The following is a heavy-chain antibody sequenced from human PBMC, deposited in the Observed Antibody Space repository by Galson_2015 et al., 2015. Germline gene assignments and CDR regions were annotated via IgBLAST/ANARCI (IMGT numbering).Heavy chain of an antibody. Sequence: QSGAEVKKPGASVKVSCTASGYTFTSYGISWVRQAPGQGLEWMGWISAYNGNTNYAQKLQGRVTMTTDTSTSTAYMELRSLRSDDTAVYYCAIAPPLGYCSGGSCYSSDEFDYWGQGTLVTVSS. CDR1: GYTFTSYG. CDR3: AIAPPLGYCSGGSCYSSDEFDY. CDR2: ISAYNGNT. J-gene: IGHJ4*02. V-gene: IGHV1-18*01. D-gene: IGHD2-15*01.